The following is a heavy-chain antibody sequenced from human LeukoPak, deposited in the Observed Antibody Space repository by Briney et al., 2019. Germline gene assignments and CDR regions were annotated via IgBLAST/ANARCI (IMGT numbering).Heavy chain of an antibody. V-gene: IGHV1-18*01. D-gene: IGHD1-26*01. CDR1: GYIFTSYG. J-gene: IGHJ4*02. Sequence: ASVKVSCKASGYIFTSYGISWVRQAPGQGLEWMGWISTYNGNTKFAQKLQGRVTMTTDTSTSTAYMELRSLRSDDTAVYYCARCVGYGSYYFDYWGQGSQVTVSS. CDR2: ISTYNGNT. CDR3: ARCVGYGSYYFDY.